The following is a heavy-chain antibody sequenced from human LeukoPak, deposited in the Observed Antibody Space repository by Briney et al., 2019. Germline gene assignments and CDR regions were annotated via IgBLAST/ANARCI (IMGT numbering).Heavy chain of an antibody. J-gene: IGHJ4*02. V-gene: IGHV3-11*01. D-gene: IGHD4-17*01. CDR1: GFTYSDYY. CDR2: ISSSCSTI. CDR3: AREGDYGDYSDFDY. Sequence: GGSLRLSCAASGFTYSDYYMSCIRQAPGKGREWVSYISSSCSTIYYADSVRGRFTISRDNAKNSLYLQMNSLRAEDTAVYYCAREGDYGDYSDFDYWGQGTLVTASS.